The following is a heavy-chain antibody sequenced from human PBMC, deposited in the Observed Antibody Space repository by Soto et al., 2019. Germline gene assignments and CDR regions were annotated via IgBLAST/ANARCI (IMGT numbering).Heavy chain of an antibody. CDR1: SGSITSSNW. V-gene: IGHV4-4*02. CDR2: IFHNGNT. CDR3: ARRTWGTDV. Sequence: QVQLQESGPGLVKPSGTLSLTCAVSSGSITSSNWWSWVRQPPGKGLEWIGEIFHNGNTYYNPSLKSRVTMSVDTSKNQFSLNLGSVTAADTAVYYCARRTWGTDVRGQGTTVIVSS. J-gene: IGHJ6*02. D-gene: IGHD2-8*01.